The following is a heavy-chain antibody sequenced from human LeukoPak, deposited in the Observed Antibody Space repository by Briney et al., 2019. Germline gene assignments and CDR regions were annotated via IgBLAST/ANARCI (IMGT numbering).Heavy chain of an antibody. Sequence: PGGSLRLSCAASGFTFSSYAMSWVRQAPGKGLEWVSGISGSGGSTYYEDSVKGRFAIFRDNSKNTLYLQMNSLRAEDTAVYYCAKARGYSNMPSGYWGQGTLATVSS. D-gene: IGHD5-18*01. CDR3: AKARGYSNMPSGY. J-gene: IGHJ4*02. V-gene: IGHV3-23*01. CDR2: ISGSGGST. CDR1: GFTFSSYA.